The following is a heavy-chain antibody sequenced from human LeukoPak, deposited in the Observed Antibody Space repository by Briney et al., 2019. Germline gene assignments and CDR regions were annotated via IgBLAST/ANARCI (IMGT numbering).Heavy chain of an antibody. Sequence: GESLKISCKGSGYSFTSYWIGWVRQMPGKGLEWMGIIYPGDSDTRYSPSFQGQVTISADKSISTAYLQWSSLKASDTAMYYCTRHGLYWYGSGSYYKPPDHWGQRTLVTVSS. V-gene: IGHV5-51*01. CDR3: TRHGLYWYGSGSYYKPPDH. J-gene: IGHJ4*02. CDR1: GYSFTSYW. D-gene: IGHD3-10*01. CDR2: IYPGDSDT.